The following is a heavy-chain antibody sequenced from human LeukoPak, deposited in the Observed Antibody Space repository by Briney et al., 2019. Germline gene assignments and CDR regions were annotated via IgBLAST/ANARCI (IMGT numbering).Heavy chain of an antibody. CDR1: GYTFTSYG. Sequence: ASVKVSCKASGYTFTSYGISWVRQAPGQGLEWMGWISAYNGNTNYAQKLQGRVTMTTDTSTSTAYMELRSLRSDDTAVYYCARRNKGQVGASPNWFDPWGQGTLVTVSS. CDR2: ISAYNGNT. V-gene: IGHV1-18*01. D-gene: IGHD1-26*01. J-gene: IGHJ5*02. CDR3: ARRNKGQVGASPNWFDP.